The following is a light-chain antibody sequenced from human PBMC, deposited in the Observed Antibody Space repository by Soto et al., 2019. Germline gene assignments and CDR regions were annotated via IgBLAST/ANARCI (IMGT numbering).Light chain of an antibody. V-gene: IGKV1-13*02. J-gene: IGKJ1*01. CDR1: QGIGSA. Sequence: AIQLTQSPSSLSASVGDRVTITCRASQGIGSALAWYQQKPGKAPKLLIYDASSLESGVPSRFSGSGSGTDFTLTISSLQPEDFATYYCPQSYSTPRTIGQGTKVDSK. CDR2: DAS. CDR3: PQSYSTPRT.